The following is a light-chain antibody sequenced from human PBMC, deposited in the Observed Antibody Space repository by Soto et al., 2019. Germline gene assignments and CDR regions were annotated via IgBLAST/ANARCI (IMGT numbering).Light chain of an antibody. J-gene: IGKJ1*01. Sequence: EIVLTQSPATLSLSPGERATLSCRASQSVSSYLAWYQQKPGQAPRLLIYDASNRATGIPARFSGSGSGTDFTLTISSLEPEDFAVYYCQHYDWSLTWTFGPGTKVEI. CDR3: QHYDWSLTWT. V-gene: IGKV3-11*01. CDR1: QSVSSY. CDR2: DAS.